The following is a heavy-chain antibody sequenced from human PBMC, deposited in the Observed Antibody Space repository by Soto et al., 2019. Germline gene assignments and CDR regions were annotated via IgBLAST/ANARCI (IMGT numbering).Heavy chain of an antibody. Sequence: GGSLRLSCAASGFTFSSYAMHWVRQAPGKGLGWVAVISYDGSNKYYADSVKGRFTISRDNSKNTLYLQMNSLRAEDTAVYYCASVGVTGSYYYYMDVWGKGTTVTVSS. J-gene: IGHJ6*03. CDR2: ISYDGSNK. CDR3: ASVGVTGSYYYYMDV. V-gene: IGHV3-30*04. D-gene: IGHD7-27*01. CDR1: GFTFSSYA.